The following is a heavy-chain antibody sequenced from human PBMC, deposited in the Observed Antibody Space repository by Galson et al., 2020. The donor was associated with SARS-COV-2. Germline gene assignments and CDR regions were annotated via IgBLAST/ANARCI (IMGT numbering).Heavy chain of an antibody. V-gene: IGHV4-39*01. J-gene: IGHJ5*02. D-gene: IGHD5-18*01. CDR3: ARHGGNYGYFFWFDP. CDR1: GASISSSSHY. Sequence: SETLSLTCTVSGASISSSSHYWGWIRQPPGKGLEWIGSISYSGSTFYNPSLKSRVTISVDTSKNQFPLRLSSVTAADTAVYYCARHGGNYGYFFWFDPWGLGTLVTVSS. CDR2: ISYSGST.